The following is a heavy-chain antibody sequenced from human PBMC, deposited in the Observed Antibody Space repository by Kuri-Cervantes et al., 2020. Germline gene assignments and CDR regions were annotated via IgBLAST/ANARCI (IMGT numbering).Heavy chain of an antibody. CDR2: IYVSGST. J-gene: IGHJ4*02. V-gene: IGHV3-53*01. CDR3: ATGNSGTAGFDY. Sequence: GGSLRLSCAASGFTVSSNYMSWVRQAPGKGLEWVSVIYVSGSTSYIDSVKGRFTISRDNSKNTLYLQMNSLRAEDTAVYYCATGNSGTAGFDYWGQGTLVTVSS. CDR1: GFTVSSNY. D-gene: IGHD3-10*01.